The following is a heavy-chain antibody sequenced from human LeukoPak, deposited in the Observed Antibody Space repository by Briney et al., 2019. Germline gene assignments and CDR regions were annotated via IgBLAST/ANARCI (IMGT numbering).Heavy chain of an antibody. CDR2: ISGSGGST. D-gene: IGHD3-3*01. Sequence: GGSLRLSCAASGFTFSSYAMSWVRQAPGKGLEWVSAISGSGGSTYYADSVKGRFTISRDNSKNTLYLQMNSLRAEDTAVYYCARDSSPYYDFWSGYLDAFDIWGQGTMVTVSS. CDR3: ARDSSPYYDFWSGYLDAFDI. CDR1: GFTFSSYA. J-gene: IGHJ3*02. V-gene: IGHV3-23*01.